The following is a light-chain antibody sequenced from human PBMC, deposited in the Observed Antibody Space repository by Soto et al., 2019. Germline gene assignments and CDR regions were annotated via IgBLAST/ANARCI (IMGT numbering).Light chain of an antibody. CDR3: SSYAGSNNFEV. CDR1: SSDVGGYNY. V-gene: IGLV2-8*01. CDR2: EVS. J-gene: IGLJ1*01. Sequence: QSALTQPPSASGSPGQSVTISCTGTSSDVGGYNYVSWYQQHPGKAPKLMIYEVSKWPSGVPDRFSGSKSGNTASLTVPGLQAEDEADYYCSSYAGSNNFEVFGTGTKLTVL.